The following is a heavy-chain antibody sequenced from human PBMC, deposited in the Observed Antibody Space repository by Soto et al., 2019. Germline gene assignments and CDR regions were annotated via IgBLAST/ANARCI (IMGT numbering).Heavy chain of an antibody. CDR3: AQAHQFDY. D-gene: IGHD2-2*01. CDR2: INTYDGNT. J-gene: IGHJ4*02. Sequence: QVQLVQSGAEVTKPGASVKVSCKASGYTFTSYGINWVRQAPGQGLEWMGWINTYDGNTYHAQKFQCRVTMTTDTSTSTSYMELRSLRSDDTAVYYCAQAHQFDYWCQGTLVTVSS. CDR1: GYTFTSYG. V-gene: IGHV1-18*01.